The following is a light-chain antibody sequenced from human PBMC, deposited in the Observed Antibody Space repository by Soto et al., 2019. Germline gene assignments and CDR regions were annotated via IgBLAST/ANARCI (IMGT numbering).Light chain of an antibody. CDR2: DAS. V-gene: IGKV1-12*01. CDR3: QQINSFPPT. J-gene: IGKJ4*01. CDR1: RNIKTS. Sequence: DIQMTQSPSSVSASVGDRVTITCRASRNIKTSLAWYQQRPGKGPELLIYDASTLQSGVPSRISGSGSGTEFTLTISRLQPEDFAIFYCQQINSFPPTLGGGTKVDIK.